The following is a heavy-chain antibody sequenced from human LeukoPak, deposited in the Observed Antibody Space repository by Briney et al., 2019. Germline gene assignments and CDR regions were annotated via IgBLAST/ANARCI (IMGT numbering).Heavy chain of an antibody. V-gene: IGHV3-21*01. CDR1: GFTLSSYN. CDR3: ARADWFRAFDY. D-gene: IGHD3-10*01. CDR2: ISSSSSEI. Sequence: PGGSLRLSCAASGFTLSSYNMNWVRQAPGKGLEWVSSISSSSSEIYYADSVKGRFTISRDNAKNSLFLQMNSLRAEDTAVYYCARADWFRAFDYWGQGTPVTVSS. J-gene: IGHJ4*02.